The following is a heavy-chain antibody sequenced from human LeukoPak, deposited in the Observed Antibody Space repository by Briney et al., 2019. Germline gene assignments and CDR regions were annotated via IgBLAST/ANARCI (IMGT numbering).Heavy chain of an antibody. Sequence: ASVKVSCKASGYSFVLYGISWVRQAPGQGLEWMGGTIPLFGTANYAQKFQGRVTITADESTGTAYMELSSLRSEDTAVYYCARDRPGRYCSTISCYSASPFDPWGQGTLVTVSS. CDR3: ARDRPGRYCSTISCYSASPFDP. J-gene: IGHJ5*02. D-gene: IGHD2-2*02. CDR2: TIPLFGTA. CDR1: GYSFVLYG. V-gene: IGHV1-69*13.